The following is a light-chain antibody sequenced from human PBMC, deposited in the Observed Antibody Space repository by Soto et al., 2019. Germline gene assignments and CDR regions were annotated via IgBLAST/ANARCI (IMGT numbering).Light chain of an antibody. CDR1: QSISSY. V-gene: IGKV1-39*01. J-gene: IGKJ1*01. Sequence: DIQMTQSPSSLSASVGDRVTITCRASQSISSYLNWYQQKPGKAPKLLIYAASSLQSGVPSRFSGSGSGTEFTLTISSLQTDDFSTYYCQQYHSYWTFGQGTKVDNK. CDR2: AAS. CDR3: QQYHSYWT.